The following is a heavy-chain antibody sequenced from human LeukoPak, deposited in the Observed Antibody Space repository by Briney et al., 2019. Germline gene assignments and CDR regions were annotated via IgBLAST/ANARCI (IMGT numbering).Heavy chain of an antibody. CDR3: AREILGYCSSTSCYTESNWFDP. Sequence: SETLSLTCTVSGGSISSGDYYWSWIRQPPGKGLEWIGYIYYSGSTYYNPSLKSRVTISVDTSKNQFSLKLSSVTAADTAVYYCAREILGYCSSTSCYTESNWFDPSGQGTLVTVSS. CDR2: IYYSGST. J-gene: IGHJ5*02. V-gene: IGHV4-30-4*01. D-gene: IGHD2-2*02. CDR1: GGSISSGDYY.